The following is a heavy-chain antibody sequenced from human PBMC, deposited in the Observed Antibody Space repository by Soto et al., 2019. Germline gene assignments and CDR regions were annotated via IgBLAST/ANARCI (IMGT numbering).Heavy chain of an antibody. CDR3: ARDNQWELLGFDY. CDR2: ISYDGSNK. V-gene: IGHV3-30-3*01. Sequence: GGSLRLSCAASGFTFSSYAMHWVRQAPGKGLEWVAVISYDGSNKYYADSVKGRFTISRDNSKNTLYLQMNSLRAEDTAVYYCARDNQWELLGFDYWGQGTLVTVSS. CDR1: GFTFSSYA. J-gene: IGHJ4*02. D-gene: IGHD1-26*01.